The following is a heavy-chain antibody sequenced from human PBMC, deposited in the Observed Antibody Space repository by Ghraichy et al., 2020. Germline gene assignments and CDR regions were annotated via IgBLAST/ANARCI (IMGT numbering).Heavy chain of an antibody. J-gene: IGHJ4*02. Sequence: VGSLRLSCAASGFTFTTSAMSWVRQAPGKGLEWVSAISSSGVSTYYADSVKGRFTISRDNSKNTLYLQMNSLRAEDTAVYYCAKGGLVVVDWGQGTLVTVSS. CDR3: AKGGLVVVD. V-gene: IGHV3-23*01. CDR1: GFTFTTSA. CDR2: ISSSGVST. D-gene: IGHD2-21*01.